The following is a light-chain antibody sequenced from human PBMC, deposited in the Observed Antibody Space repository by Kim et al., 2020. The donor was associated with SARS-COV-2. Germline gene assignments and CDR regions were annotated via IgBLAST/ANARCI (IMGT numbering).Light chain of an antibody. Sequence: VSPVETATLSCKASQRISGNLAWSQQRPGQTPRLLIYGATSRATGVPVRFSGSQSGTEFNLTISSLQSEDFAVYYCQQYNNWPPVAFGQGTRLEI. CDR2: GAT. J-gene: IGKJ2*01. CDR3: QQYNNWPPVA. V-gene: IGKV3-15*01. CDR1: QRISGN.